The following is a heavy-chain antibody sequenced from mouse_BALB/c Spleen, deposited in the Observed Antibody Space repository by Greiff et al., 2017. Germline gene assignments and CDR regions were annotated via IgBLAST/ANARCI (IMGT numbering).Heavy chain of an antibody. CDR2: ISSGGSYT. V-gene: IGHV5-9-3*01. CDR3: ARGGDGYPYWYFDV. Sequence: EVKLMESGGGLVKPGGSLKLSCAASGFTFSSYAMSWVRQTPEKRMEWVATISSGGSYTYYPDSVKGRFTISRANAKNTLYLQMSSLRSEDTAMYYCARGGDGYPYWYFDVWGAGTTVTVSS. CDR1: GFTFSSYA. D-gene: IGHD2-3*01. J-gene: IGHJ1*01.